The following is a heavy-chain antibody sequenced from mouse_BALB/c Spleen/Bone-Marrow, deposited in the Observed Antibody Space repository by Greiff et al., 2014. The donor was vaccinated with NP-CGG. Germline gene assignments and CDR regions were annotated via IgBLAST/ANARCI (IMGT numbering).Heavy chain of an antibody. CDR2: ISSGGST. Sequence: DVKLQESGGGLVKPGGSLKLSCAASGFTFSSYAMSWVRQTPEKRLEWVASISSGGSTYYPDSVKGRFTISRDNARNILYLQMSSLRSEDTAMYYCARVEDGYYVRAMDYWGQGTSVAVSS. J-gene: IGHJ4*01. CDR3: ARVEDGYYVRAMDY. V-gene: IGHV5-6-5*01. D-gene: IGHD2-3*01. CDR1: GFTFSSYA.